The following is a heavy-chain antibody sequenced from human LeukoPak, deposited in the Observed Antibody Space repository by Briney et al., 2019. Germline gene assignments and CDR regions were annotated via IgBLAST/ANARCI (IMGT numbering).Heavy chain of an antibody. D-gene: IGHD6-13*01. CDR2: IYYSGST. Sequence: SETLSLTCTVSGGSISSYYWGWIRQPPGKGLEWIGSIYYSGSTYYNPSLKSRVTISVDTSKNQFSLKLSSVTAADTAVYYCARDGSSSWQKPFDYWGQGTLVTVSS. CDR3: ARDGSSSWQKPFDY. V-gene: IGHV4-39*07. J-gene: IGHJ4*02. CDR1: GGSISSYY.